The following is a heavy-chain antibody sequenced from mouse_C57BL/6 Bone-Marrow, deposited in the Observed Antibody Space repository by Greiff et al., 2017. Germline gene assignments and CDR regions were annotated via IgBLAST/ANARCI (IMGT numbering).Heavy chain of an antibody. D-gene: IGHD2-4*01. CDR1: GYTFTSYG. Sequence: QLQQSGAELARPGASVKLSCKASGYTFTSYGISWVKQRTGQGLEWIGEIYPRSGNTYYNEKFKGKSTLTVDKSSSTAYMQLSSLTSEDSAVYYCARGTPYDYDNYWGQGTTLTVSS. V-gene: IGHV1-81*01. J-gene: IGHJ2*01. CDR2: IYPRSGNT. CDR3: ARGTPYDYDNY.